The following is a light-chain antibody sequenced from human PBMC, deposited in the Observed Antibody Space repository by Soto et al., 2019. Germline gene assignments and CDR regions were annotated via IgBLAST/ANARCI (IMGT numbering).Light chain of an antibody. J-gene: IGKJ4*01. CDR2: AAS. Sequence: DLQMTQSPSSLSASVGDRVTITCRASQDISNHLAWFQQKPGKAPKSLISAASSLQSGVPSKFSGSGAGKDFTLTISSLQPEDFATDYDRQYNSYPVSFGGGTKMEIK. V-gene: IGKV1-16*02. CDR3: RQYNSYPVS. CDR1: QDISNH.